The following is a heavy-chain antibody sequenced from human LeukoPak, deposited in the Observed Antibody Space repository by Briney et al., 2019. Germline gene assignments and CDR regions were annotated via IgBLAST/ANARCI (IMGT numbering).Heavy chain of an antibody. CDR3: ARDKVYYGSGTYGC. Sequence: GGSLRLSCAASGFTFSSYWMHWVRQVPGKGLVWVSHINSDGSSTNYADSVKGRFTISRDNAKNTLYLQMNSLRAEDTAVYFCARDKVYYGSGTYGCWGQGTLVTVSS. CDR1: GFTFSSYW. D-gene: IGHD3-10*01. J-gene: IGHJ4*02. V-gene: IGHV3-74*01. CDR2: INSDGSST.